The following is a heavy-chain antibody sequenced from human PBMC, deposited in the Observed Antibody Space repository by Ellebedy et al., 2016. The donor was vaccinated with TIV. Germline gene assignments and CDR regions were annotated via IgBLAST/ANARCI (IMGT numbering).Heavy chain of an antibody. Sequence: ASVKVSCKASGYTFTGYYIHWVRQAPGQGLEWMGWVYPKNDDTTYAQKLQGRVTMTRDTSTTTVYMELNSLTSDDTAVYYCAAFPYLSSSSAYWGQGALVTVSS. D-gene: IGHD6-6*01. CDR3: AAFPYLSSSSAY. J-gene: IGHJ4*02. V-gene: IGHV1-2*02. CDR2: VYPKNDDT. CDR1: GYTFTGYY.